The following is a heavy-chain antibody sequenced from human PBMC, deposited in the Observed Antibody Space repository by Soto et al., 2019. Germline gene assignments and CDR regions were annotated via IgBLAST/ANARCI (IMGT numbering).Heavy chain of an antibody. J-gene: IGHJ4*02. CDR2: TYPSDSDT. CDR3: ARGGVSTRTFDY. D-gene: IGHD3-3*01. CDR1: GYNFAGYW. V-gene: IGHV5-51*01. Sequence: GESLKISCKGSGYNFAGYWIAWVRQMPGKGLELMGITYPSDSDTRYRPSFQGQVTISADKSISSAYLQWSSLRASDTAMYYCARGGVSTRTFDYWGQGTPVTVSS.